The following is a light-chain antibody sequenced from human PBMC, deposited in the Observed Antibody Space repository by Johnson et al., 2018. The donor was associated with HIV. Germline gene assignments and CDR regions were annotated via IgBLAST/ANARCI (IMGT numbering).Light chain of an antibody. CDR1: SSNIGNNY. V-gene: IGLV1-51*02. Sequence: QSVLTQPPSVSAAPGQKVTISCSGSSSNIGNNYVSWYQQLPGTAPKLLIYENTKRPSGIPDRFSGSKSGTSATLVITGLQTGDEADYYCGTWDSSLSAGVFGTGTTVPVL. CDR3: GTWDSSLSAGV. CDR2: ENT. J-gene: IGLJ1*01.